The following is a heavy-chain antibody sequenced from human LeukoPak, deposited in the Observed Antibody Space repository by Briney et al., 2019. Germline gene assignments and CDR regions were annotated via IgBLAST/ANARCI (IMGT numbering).Heavy chain of an antibody. CDR1: GGSISSSSYY. CDR2: IYYGGST. V-gene: IGHV4-39*01. J-gene: IGHJ4*02. Sequence: SETLSLTCTVSGGSISSSSYYWGWIRQPPGKGLEWIGSIYYGGSTYYNPSLKSRVTISVDTSKNQFSLKLNSVTAADTAVYYCARHRSKWLQSSFDYWGQGTLVTVSS. CDR3: ARHRSKWLQSSFDY. D-gene: IGHD5-24*01.